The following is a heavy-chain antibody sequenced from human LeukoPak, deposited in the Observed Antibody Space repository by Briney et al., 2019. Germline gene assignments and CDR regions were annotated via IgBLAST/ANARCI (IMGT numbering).Heavy chain of an antibody. Sequence: SVKVSCKASGGTFSSYAISWVRQAPGQGLEWMGGIIPIFGTANYAQKFQGRVTMTADESTSTAYMELSSLRSEDTAVYYCARGSSGWYREFDYWGQGTLVTVSS. CDR2: IIPIFGTA. D-gene: IGHD6-19*01. CDR3: ARGSSGWYREFDY. V-gene: IGHV1-69*01. J-gene: IGHJ4*02. CDR1: GGTFSSYA.